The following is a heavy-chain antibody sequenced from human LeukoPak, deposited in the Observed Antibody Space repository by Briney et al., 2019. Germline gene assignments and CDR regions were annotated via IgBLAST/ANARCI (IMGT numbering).Heavy chain of an antibody. CDR3: ARDTSGYSRFDY. Sequence: GESLKISCKGSGYSFTNYWIAWVRQMPGKGLEWMGIVYPGDSDTRYSPSFQGQVTISADKSISTAYLQWSSLKASDTAFYYCARDTSGYSRFDYWGQRTLVTVSS. V-gene: IGHV5-51*01. D-gene: IGHD3-22*01. CDR1: GYSFTNYW. CDR2: VYPGDSDT. J-gene: IGHJ4*02.